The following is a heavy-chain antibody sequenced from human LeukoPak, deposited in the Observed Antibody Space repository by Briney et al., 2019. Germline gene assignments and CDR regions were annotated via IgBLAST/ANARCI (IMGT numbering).Heavy chain of an antibody. J-gene: IGHJ4*02. CDR2: IYHSGST. CDR1: GYSISSGYY. V-gene: IGHV4-38-2*02. D-gene: IGHD2-15*01. Sequence: SETLSLTCTVSGYSISSGYYWGWIRQPPGKGLEWIGSIYHSGSTYYNPSLKSRVTISVDTSKNQFSLKLSSVTAADTAVYYCARNKREDVVVVAALRPFDYWGQGTLVTVTS. CDR3: ARNKREDVVVVAALRPFDY.